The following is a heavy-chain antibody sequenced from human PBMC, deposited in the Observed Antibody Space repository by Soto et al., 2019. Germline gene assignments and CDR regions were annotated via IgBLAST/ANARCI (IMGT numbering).Heavy chain of an antibody. CDR2: ISAYNGNT. J-gene: IGHJ6*02. CDR3: ARDLNIVVTIFYSSYYGMDV. Sequence: ASVKVSCKASGYTFTSYGISWVRQAPGQGLEWMGWISAYNGNTNYAQKLQGRVTMTTDTSTSTAYMELRSLRSDDTAVYYCARDLNIVVTIFYSSYYGMDVWGQGTTVTSP. CDR1: GYTFTSYG. D-gene: IGHD5-12*01. V-gene: IGHV1-18*01.